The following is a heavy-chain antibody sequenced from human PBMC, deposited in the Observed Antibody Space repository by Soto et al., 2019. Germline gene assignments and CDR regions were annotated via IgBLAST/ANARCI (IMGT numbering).Heavy chain of an antibody. J-gene: IGHJ6*02. V-gene: IGHV1-46*01. CDR3: ARDLSITIFGVVIKNYYYYYGMDA. CDR2: INPSGGST. Sequence: WXSVKVSCKASGYTFTSYYMHWVRQAPGQGLEWVGIINPSGGSTSYAQKFQGRVTMTRDTSTSTVYMELSSLRSEDTAVYYCARDLSITIFGVVIKNYYYYYGMDAWGQGTTVTVSS. D-gene: IGHD3-3*01. CDR1: GYTFTSYY.